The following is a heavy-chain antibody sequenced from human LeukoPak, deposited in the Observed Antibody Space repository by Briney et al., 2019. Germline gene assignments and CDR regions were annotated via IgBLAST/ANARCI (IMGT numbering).Heavy chain of an antibody. Sequence: SETLSLTCAVSGDSISSGDWWSWWVRQPPGKGLEWIGEIHHGGSTNYHPSLKSRVTMSVDKPKNQFSLQLNSVTAADTAVYYCALARDYRSGPWGQGTLVAVSS. CDR1: GDSISSGDW. CDR2: IHHGGST. CDR3: ALARDYRSGP. D-gene: IGHD4/OR15-4a*01. J-gene: IGHJ5*02. V-gene: IGHV4-4*02.